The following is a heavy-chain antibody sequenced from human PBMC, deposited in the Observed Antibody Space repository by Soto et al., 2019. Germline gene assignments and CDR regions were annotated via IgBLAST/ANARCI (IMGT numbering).Heavy chain of an antibody. Sequence: QVQLVQSGAEVKKPGASVKVSCKASGYTFSTYDINWVRQASGQGLEWLGWMNPKSGQTGYTQKIQGRVTMTANTSMSTAYMELSSLRSEDTAVDYCARDIAPAQDWFGPWGQGTLVTVSS. CDR3: ARDIAPAQDWFGP. CDR2: MNPKSGQT. V-gene: IGHV1-8*01. D-gene: IGHD6-13*01. CDR1: GYTFSTYD. J-gene: IGHJ5*02.